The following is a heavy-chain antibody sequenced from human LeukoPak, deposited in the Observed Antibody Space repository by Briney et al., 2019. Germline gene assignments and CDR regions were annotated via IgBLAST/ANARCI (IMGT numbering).Heavy chain of an antibody. CDR3: ARDREMGYSEEYYFDY. Sequence: GASVKVSCKASGYTFTSYYMHWVRQAPGQGLEWMGIINPSGGSTSYAQKFQGRVTMTRDTSTSTVYMELSSLRSEDTAVYYCARDREMGYSEEYYFDYWGQGTLVTVSS. CDR1: GYTFTSYY. V-gene: IGHV1-46*01. J-gene: IGHJ4*02. D-gene: IGHD5-12*01. CDR2: INPSGGST.